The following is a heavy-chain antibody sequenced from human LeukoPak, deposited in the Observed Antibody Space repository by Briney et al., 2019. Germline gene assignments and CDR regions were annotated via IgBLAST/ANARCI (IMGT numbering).Heavy chain of an antibody. J-gene: IGHJ4*02. D-gene: IGHD4-11*01. CDR3: ARLQWDLPISWGYFDY. CDR1: GFTLSSLA. Sequence: PGGSLRLSCAASGFTLSSLAMSGVRQAPGKGLEWVSTMGSSDERRYYAGSVKGRFTISRDNSKNTLYLQMNSLRAEDTAVYYCARLQWDLPISWGYFDYWGQGTLVTVYS. V-gene: IGHV3-23*01. CDR2: MGSSDERR.